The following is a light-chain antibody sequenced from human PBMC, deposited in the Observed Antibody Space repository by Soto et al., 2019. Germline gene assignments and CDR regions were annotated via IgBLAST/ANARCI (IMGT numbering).Light chain of an antibody. Sequence: DIQMTQSPSTLSASVGDRVAITCRASQSISSWLARYQQKPGKAPKLLIYKASSLESGVPSRFSGSGSGTEFTLTISSLQPDDFETYYCQQYNSYSKTFGQGTKVDI. CDR3: QQYNSYSKT. V-gene: IGKV1-5*03. J-gene: IGKJ1*01. CDR2: KAS. CDR1: QSISSW.